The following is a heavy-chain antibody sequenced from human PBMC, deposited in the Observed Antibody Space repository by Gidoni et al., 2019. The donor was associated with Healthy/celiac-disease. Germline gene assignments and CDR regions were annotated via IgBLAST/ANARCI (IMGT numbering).Heavy chain of an antibody. V-gene: IGHV3-21*01. CDR3: ARDQGAGT. J-gene: IGHJ4*02. CDR2: ISSSSSYI. CDR1: GFTFSSYS. Sequence: EVQLVESGGGLVKPGGALRVSCAASGFTFSSYSMNWVRQAPGKGLECVSSISSSSSYIYYADSVKGRFTISRDNAKNSLYLQMNSLRAEDTAVYYCARDQGAGTWGQGTLVTVSS. D-gene: IGHD6-19*01.